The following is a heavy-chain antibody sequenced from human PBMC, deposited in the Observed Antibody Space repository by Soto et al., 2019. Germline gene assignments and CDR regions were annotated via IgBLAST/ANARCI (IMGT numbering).Heavy chain of an antibody. J-gene: IGHJ4*02. CDR3: ARGQVGTAYFDY. V-gene: IGHV3-48*02. CDR2: ITSSSSTI. D-gene: IGHD2-21*02. Sequence: EVQLVESGGGLVQPGGSLRLSCAASGFTFTSNSMNWVRQAPGKGLEWISYITSSSSTIYYADSVKGRFTISRDNAKNSLYLQMNSLRDDDTAVYYCARGQVGTAYFDYWGQGALVTVSS. CDR1: GFTFTSNS.